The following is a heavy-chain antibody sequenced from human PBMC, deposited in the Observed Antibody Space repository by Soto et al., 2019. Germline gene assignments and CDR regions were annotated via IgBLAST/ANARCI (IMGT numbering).Heavy chain of an antibody. CDR2: ISSSSSMI. Sequence: EVQLVESGGGLVQPGGSLRLSCAASGFTFSIYNMNWVRQAPGKGLEWVSYISSSSSMIYYADSVKGRFTISRDDAKNSLYLQMNSLRAEDTAVYFCARDQKASWYTRYFDYWGQGTLVTVSS. CDR1: GFTFSIYN. D-gene: IGHD6-13*01. CDR3: ARDQKASWYTRYFDY. J-gene: IGHJ4*02. V-gene: IGHV3-48*01.